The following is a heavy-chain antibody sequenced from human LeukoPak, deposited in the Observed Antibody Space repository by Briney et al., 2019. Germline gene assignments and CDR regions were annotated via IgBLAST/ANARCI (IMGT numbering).Heavy chain of an antibody. CDR2: ISGSGGST. CDR3: AKYRTSRGCVY. Sequence: GGSLRLSCVASGFTFSSFAMTLVRQAPGKGLEWVSAISGSGGSTYYADSVKGRFTISRDNSKNTLYLQMNSLRAEDTAVYYCAKYRTSRGCVYWGQGTLVTVSS. CDR1: GFTFSSFA. J-gene: IGHJ4*02. V-gene: IGHV3-23*01. D-gene: IGHD1-1*01.